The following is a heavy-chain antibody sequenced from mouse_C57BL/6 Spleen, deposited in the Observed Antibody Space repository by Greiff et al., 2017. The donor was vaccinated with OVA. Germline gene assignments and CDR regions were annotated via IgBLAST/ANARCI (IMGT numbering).Heavy chain of an antibody. CDR1: GYTFTSYG. D-gene: IGHD1-1*01. Sequence: VHLVESGAELARPGASVKLSCKASGYTFTSYGISWVKQRTGQGLEWIGEIYPRSGNTYYNEKFKGKATLTADKSSSTAYMELRSLTSEDSAVYFCARDYGSPWFAYWGQGTLVTVSA. CDR2: IYPRSGNT. J-gene: IGHJ3*01. V-gene: IGHV1-81*01. CDR3: ARDYGSPWFAY.